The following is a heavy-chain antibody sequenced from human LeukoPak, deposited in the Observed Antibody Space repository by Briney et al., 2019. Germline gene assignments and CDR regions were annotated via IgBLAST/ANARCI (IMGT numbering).Heavy chain of an antibody. J-gene: IGHJ4*02. CDR2: ISSSSSYT. D-gene: IGHD6-13*01. CDR3: ARVLSGRVY. V-gene: IGHV3-11*05. CDR1: GFTFSDYY. Sequence: GESLRLSCAASGFTFSDYYMSWIRQAPGKGLEWVSYISSSSSYTNYADSEKGRFTISRDNAKNSLYLQMNSVRADDTVGYFCARVLSGRVYWGQGTLVTVSS.